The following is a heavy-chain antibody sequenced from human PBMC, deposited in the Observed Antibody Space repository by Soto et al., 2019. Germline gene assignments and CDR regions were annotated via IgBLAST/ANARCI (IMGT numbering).Heavy chain of an antibody. Sequence: SETLSLTCAVFGGSFSGYYWSWIRQPPGKGLEWIGEINHSGSTNYNPSLKSRVTISVDTSKNQFSLKLSSVTAADTAVYYCASTQVVRFDYWGQGTLVTVSS. CDR3: ASTQVVRFDY. CDR2: INHSGST. CDR1: GGSFSGYY. D-gene: IGHD2-8*01. J-gene: IGHJ4*02. V-gene: IGHV4-34*01.